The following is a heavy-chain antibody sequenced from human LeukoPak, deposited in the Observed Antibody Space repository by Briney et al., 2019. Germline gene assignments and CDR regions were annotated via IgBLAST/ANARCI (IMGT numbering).Heavy chain of an antibody. CDR2: IWYDGSNK. D-gene: IGHD2-21*02. CDR3: ARPRWGRYCGGDCYPFPDY. V-gene: IGHV3-33*01. J-gene: IGHJ4*02. CDR1: GFTFSSYG. Sequence: GGSLRLSCAASGFTFSSYGMHWVRQAPGTGLEWVAVIWYDGSNKYYADSVKGRFTISRDNSKNTLYLQMNSLRAEDTAVYYCARPRWGRYCGGDCYPFPDYWGQGTLVTVSS.